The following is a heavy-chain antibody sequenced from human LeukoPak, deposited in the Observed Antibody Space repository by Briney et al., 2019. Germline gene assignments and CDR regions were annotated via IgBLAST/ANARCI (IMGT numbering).Heavy chain of an antibody. V-gene: IGHV1-18*01. Sequence: ASVKVSCKASGYTFNSHGISWVRQAPGQGLEWMGWISADNGDTKYPQKFQGRVTMTTATPTSTAYMQLRRLRSDDTAVYYCARHPTNSGGSHPFLDYWGQGTLVTVSS. D-gene: IGHD6-19*01. CDR1: GYTFNSHG. J-gene: IGHJ4*02. CDR2: ISADNGDT. CDR3: ARHPTNSGGSHPFLDY.